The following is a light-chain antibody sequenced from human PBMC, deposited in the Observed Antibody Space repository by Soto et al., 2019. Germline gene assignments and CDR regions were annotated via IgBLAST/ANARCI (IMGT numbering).Light chain of an antibody. CDR1: QTISDNY. J-gene: IGKJ1*01. CDR2: RAS. Sequence: ENVLTQSPATLSLSPGERATLSCRASQTISDNYVAWYQQKPGQAPRLLIYRASRRATGIPDRFTGSGSGTDFSLTISRLEPEDFAVYYCQQYGTSPSWTFGQGTKVDIK. CDR3: QQYGTSPSWT. V-gene: IGKV3-20*01.